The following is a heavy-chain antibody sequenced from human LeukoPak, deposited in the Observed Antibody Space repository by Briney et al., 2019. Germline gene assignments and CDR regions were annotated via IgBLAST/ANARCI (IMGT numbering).Heavy chain of an antibody. J-gene: IGHJ3*02. Sequence: ASVEVSCKASGYTFTSYAMNWVRQAPGQGLEWMGWINTNTGNPTYAQGFTGRFVFSLDTSVSTAYLQISSLKAEDTAVYYCARDLAGIGIAAAGTIAFDIWGQGTMVTVSS. CDR3: ARDLAGIGIAAAGTIAFDI. D-gene: IGHD6-13*01. V-gene: IGHV7-4-1*02. CDR2: INTNTGNP. CDR1: GYTFTSYA.